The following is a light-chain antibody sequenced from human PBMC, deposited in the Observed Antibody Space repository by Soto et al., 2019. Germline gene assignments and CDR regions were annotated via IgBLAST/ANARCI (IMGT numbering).Light chain of an antibody. Sequence: QSVLTQPPSASGTPGQRVSISCFGGTSDVGSNYVYWYQQLPGTAPKLLIFKNDQRPSGVPDRFSGSKSGTSASLAISGLRSEDEADYYCATWDGSLSGYWVFGGGTKLTVL. CDR2: KND. J-gene: IGLJ3*02. CDR3: ATWDGSLSGYWV. V-gene: IGLV1-47*01. CDR1: TSDVGSNY.